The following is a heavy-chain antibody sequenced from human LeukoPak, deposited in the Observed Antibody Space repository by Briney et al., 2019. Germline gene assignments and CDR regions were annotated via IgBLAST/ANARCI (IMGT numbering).Heavy chain of an antibody. CDR1: GFTFSSYA. V-gene: IGHV3-23*01. J-gene: IGHJ4*02. CDR3: ARTAYYDPNGVDY. Sequence: GGSLRLSCAASGFTFSSYAMTWVRQAPGKGLEWVSTISDSGARTNYADSAKGRFTISRDNAKNSLYLQMNSLRAEDTAVYYCARTAYYDPNGVDYWGQGTLVTVSS. D-gene: IGHD3-22*01. CDR2: ISDSGART.